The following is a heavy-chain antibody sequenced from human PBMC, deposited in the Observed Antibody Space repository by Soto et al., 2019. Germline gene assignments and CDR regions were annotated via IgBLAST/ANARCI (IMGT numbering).Heavy chain of an antibody. CDR3: ARSQGSSTSLEIYYYYYYGMDV. V-gene: IGHV1-69*01. CDR1: GGTFGSYA. J-gene: IGHJ6*02. CDR2: IIPIPGTA. D-gene: IGHD2-2*01. Sequence: VQLVQSGAELKKPGSSVKVSCKASGGTFGSYAISWVRQAPGQGLGWMGGIIPIPGTANYAQKFQGRVTIAADESTSTAYMELSSLRSEDTAVYYCARSQGSSTSLEIYYYYYYGMDVWGQGTTVTVSS.